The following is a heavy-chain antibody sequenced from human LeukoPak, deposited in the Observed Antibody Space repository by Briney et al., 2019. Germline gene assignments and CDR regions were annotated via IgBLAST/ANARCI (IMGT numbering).Heavy chain of an antibody. Sequence: GGSLRLSFAASGFTFDDYGMSWVRQAPGKGLEWVSGINWNGGSTGYSDSVKGRFTISRDNARNSLYLQMNSLRAEDTALYYCARDTRPFWSGYYTWGPVAFDIWGQGTMVTVSS. J-gene: IGHJ3*02. V-gene: IGHV3-20*03. CDR2: INWNGGST. CDR1: GFTFDDYG. CDR3: ARDTRPFWSGYYTWGPVAFDI. D-gene: IGHD3-3*01.